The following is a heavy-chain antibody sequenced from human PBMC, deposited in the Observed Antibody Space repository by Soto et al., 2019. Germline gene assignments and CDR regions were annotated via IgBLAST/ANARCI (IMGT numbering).Heavy chain of an antibody. Sequence: SEALSLTCTVSGGSISTYQWSWIRQPPGKGLEWIGGYSGYTNYNPSLESRATISVDHSKNQFFLTLRSVTAADTAVYYCAIDYGDYSFFFDYWGQGALVTVS. J-gene: IGHJ4*02. CDR1: GGSISTYQ. CDR2: YSGYT. CDR3: AIDYGDYSFFFDY. V-gene: IGHV4-59*01. D-gene: IGHD4-17*01.